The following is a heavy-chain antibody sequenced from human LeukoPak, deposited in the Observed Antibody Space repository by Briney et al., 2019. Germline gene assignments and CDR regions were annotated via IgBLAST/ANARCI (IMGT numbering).Heavy chain of an antibody. CDR1: GGTFSSYA. D-gene: IGHD5-12*01. Sequence: SVKVSCKASGGTFSSYAISWVRQAPGQGLEWMGRIIPILGIANYAQKFQGRVTITADKSTSTAYMELSSLRSEDTAVYYCANSQRGYSGCDLSYWGQGTLVTVSS. CDR2: IIPILGIA. CDR3: ANSQRGYSGCDLSY. J-gene: IGHJ4*02. V-gene: IGHV1-69*04.